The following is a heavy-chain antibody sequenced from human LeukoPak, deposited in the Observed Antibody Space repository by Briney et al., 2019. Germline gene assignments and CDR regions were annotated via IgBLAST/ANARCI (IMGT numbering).Heavy chain of an antibody. CDR2: IDYSANT. V-gene: IGHV4-31*03. D-gene: IGHD2-8*02. Sequence: PSQTLSLTCTVSGGSISSGYYYWSWIRQHPGKGLEWIGYIDYSANTYYNPSLKSRVTISVDTSNNQFSLKLSSVTAADTALYYCGRDWSCNWYYFDSWGQGILVTVSS. J-gene: IGHJ4*02. CDR1: GGSISSGYYY. CDR3: GRDWSCNWYYFDS.